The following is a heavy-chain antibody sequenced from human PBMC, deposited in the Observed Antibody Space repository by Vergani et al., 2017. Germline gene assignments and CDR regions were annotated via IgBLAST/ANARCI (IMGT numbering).Heavy chain of an antibody. CDR3: ASRTMVRGYYYFDY. D-gene: IGHD3-10*01. V-gene: IGHV4-38-2*01. J-gene: IGHJ4*02. Sequence: QVQLQESGPGLVKPSATLSLTCAVSGYSISSGYYWGWIRQPPGKGLEWIGSIYHSGSTYYNPSLKSRVTISVDTSKNQFSLKLSSVTAADTAVYYCASRTMVRGYYYFDYWGQGTLVTVSS. CDR1: GYSISSGYY. CDR2: IYHSGST.